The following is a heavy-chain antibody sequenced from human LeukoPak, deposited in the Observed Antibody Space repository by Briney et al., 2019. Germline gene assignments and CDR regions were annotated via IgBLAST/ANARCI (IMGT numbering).Heavy chain of an antibody. Sequence: GGSLRLSCAASGFTFSIYAMNWVRQAPGKGLEWVANINQDGGVQYYVDSVKGRFTISRDNAENSLYLQMNSLRAEDTAVYYCARGMTVAANWFDPWGQGTLVTVSS. V-gene: IGHV3-7*04. CDR1: GFTFSIYA. CDR3: ARGMTVAANWFDP. D-gene: IGHD6-19*01. CDR2: INQDGGVQ. J-gene: IGHJ5*02.